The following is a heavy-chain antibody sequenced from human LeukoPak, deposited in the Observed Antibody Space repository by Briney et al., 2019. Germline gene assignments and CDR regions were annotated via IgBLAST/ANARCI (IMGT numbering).Heavy chain of an antibody. CDR1: GYTFTSYD. V-gene: IGHV1-8*01. D-gene: IGHD3-10*01. J-gene: IGHJ5*02. Sequence: GASVKVSCRASGYTFTSYDINWVRQATGQGLEWMGWMNPNSGNTGYAQKFQGRVTMTRNTSISTAYMELSSLRSEDTAVYYCARPVWFGELLIGFDPWGQGTLVTVSS. CDR2: MNPNSGNT. CDR3: ARPVWFGELLIGFDP.